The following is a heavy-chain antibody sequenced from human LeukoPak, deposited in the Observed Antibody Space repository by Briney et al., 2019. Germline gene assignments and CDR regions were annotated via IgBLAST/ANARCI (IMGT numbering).Heavy chain of an antibody. CDR3: ARYSYCGGDCYDAFDI. Sequence: SETLSLTCTVSGGSISSYYWSWIRQPPGKGLEWIGYIYYSGSTNYNPSLKSRVTISIDTSKNQFSLKLSSVTAADTAVYYCARYSYCGGDCYDAFDIWGQGTMVTVSS. V-gene: IGHV4-59*01. CDR1: GGSISSYY. J-gene: IGHJ3*02. CDR2: IYYSGST. D-gene: IGHD2-21*02.